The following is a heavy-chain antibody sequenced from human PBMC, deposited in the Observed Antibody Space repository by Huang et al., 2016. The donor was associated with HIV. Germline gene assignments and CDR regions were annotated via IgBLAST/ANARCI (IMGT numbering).Heavy chain of an antibody. CDR3: AKDYYDSSGPDY. V-gene: IGHV3-30*18. D-gene: IGHD3-22*01. CDR2: ISNDGSYE. Sequence: QVQLVESGGGVVQPGRSLRLSCAASGFTFRTYGMHWVRQAPGRGLELVAVISNDGSYETYADSVKGRFTISRDNSKNTLYLQMNSLRAEDTAVYYCAKDYYDSSGPDYWGQGTLVIVSS. CDR1: GFTFRTYG. J-gene: IGHJ4*02.